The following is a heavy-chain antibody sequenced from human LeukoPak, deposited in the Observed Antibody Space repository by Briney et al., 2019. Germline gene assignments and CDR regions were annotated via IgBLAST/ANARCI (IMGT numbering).Heavy chain of an antibody. D-gene: IGHD3-9*01. J-gene: IGHJ6*02. CDR1: GFTFSSYA. Sequence: GGSLRLSCAASGFTFSSYAMSWVRQAPGKGLEWVSAISGSGGSTYYADSVKGRFTISGDNSKNTLYLQMNSLRAEDTAVYYCARHLTFDWLLTVPYYYYGMDVWGQGTTVTVSS. CDR3: ARHLTFDWLLTVPYYYYGMDV. V-gene: IGHV3-23*01. CDR2: ISGSGGST.